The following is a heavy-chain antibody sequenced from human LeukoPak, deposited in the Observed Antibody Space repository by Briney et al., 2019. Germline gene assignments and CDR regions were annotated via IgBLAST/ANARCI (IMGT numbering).Heavy chain of an antibody. Sequence: SETLSLTCTVSGGSISSYYWSWIRQPPGKGLEWIGYIYYSGSTNYNPSLKSRVTISVDTSKNQFSLKLSSVTAADTAVYYCARHLYSSGWYGGPYGMDVRGQGTTVTVS. J-gene: IGHJ6*02. CDR3: ARHLYSSGWYGGPYGMDV. V-gene: IGHV4-59*08. CDR2: IYYSGST. D-gene: IGHD6-19*01. CDR1: GGSISSYY.